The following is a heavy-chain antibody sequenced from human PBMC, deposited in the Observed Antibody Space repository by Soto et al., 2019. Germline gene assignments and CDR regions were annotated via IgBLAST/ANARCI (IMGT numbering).Heavy chain of an antibody. Sequence: QVQLVESGGGVVQPGRSLTVSCAASGFTFSNYGIHWVRQAPGKGLEWVSAISYDGSYKYYADSVKGRVTISRDNSNNPLFLQLNSLRAEVTAVSYCAKGQYSSGGSCYFNPSDYWGQGPLVTVSS. D-gene: IGHD2-15*01. CDR3: AKGQYSSGGSCYFNPSDY. J-gene: IGHJ4*02. CDR2: ISYDGSYK. CDR1: GFTFSNYG. V-gene: IGHV3-30*18.